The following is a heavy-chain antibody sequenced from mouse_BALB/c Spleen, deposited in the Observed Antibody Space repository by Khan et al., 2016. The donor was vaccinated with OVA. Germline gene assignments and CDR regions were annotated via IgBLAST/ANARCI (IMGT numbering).Heavy chain of an antibody. CDR1: GYIFTSYW. Sequence: VQLQQSGTVLARPGASVKMSCKASGYIFTSYWVHWVKQRPGQGLEWIGGLYPGNTDTDYNKQFKDKAKLTAVTSASTAYMELSSLTNEDAAVYYCTRAGYWAYAYWGGGTLVTVSA. CDR2: LYPGNTDT. J-gene: IGHJ3*01. V-gene: IGHV1-5*01. D-gene: IGHD2-3*01. CDR3: TRAGYWAYAY.